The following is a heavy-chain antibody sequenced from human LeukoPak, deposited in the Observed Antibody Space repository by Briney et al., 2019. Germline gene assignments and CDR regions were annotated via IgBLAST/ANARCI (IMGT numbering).Heavy chain of an antibody. V-gene: IGHV3-21*01. D-gene: IGHD5-18*01. CDR3: ARDTAMVRDFDY. J-gene: IGHJ4*02. Sequence: PGGSLRLSCAASGFTFSSYSMNWVRQAPGKGLEWVSSISSSSSYIYYADSVKGRFTFSRDNAKNSLYLQMNSLRAEDTAVYYCARDTAMVRDFDYWGQGTLVTVSS. CDR2: ISSSSSYI. CDR1: GFTFSSYS.